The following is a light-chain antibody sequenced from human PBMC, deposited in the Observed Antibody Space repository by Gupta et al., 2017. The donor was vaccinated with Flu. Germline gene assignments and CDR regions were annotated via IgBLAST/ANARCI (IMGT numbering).Light chain of an antibody. CDR3: MQGAHWPWA. CDR1: KSLVYSDGSTV. J-gene: IGKJ1*01. Sequence: VTLGQPASISCMSSKSLVYSDGSTVLHWFQQRPGQSPRRLIYLVSHRDSGVPDRFTGSGSGTEFTLKISRVEAEDVGIYFCMQGAHWPWAFGQGTKVEIK. V-gene: IGKV2-30*01. CDR2: LVS.